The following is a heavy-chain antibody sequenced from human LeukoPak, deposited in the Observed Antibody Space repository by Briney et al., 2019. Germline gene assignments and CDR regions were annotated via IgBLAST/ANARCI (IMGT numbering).Heavy chain of an antibody. Sequence: SEPLSLTCTVSGGSISSSYYYWGWIRQSPGKGLEWIGSVYYGRTTYYNPSLDGRVTVSLDTSANQFSLQLNSVTAADTAVYYCVRHDGRGGATMGAFDSWGQGSLVTVSS. V-gene: IGHV4-39*01. CDR2: VYYGRTT. J-gene: IGHJ5*01. D-gene: IGHD5-12*01. CDR1: GGSISSSYYY. CDR3: VRHDGRGGATMGAFDS.